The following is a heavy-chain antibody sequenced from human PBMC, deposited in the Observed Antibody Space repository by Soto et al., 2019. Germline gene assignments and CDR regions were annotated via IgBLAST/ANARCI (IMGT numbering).Heavy chain of an antibody. J-gene: IGHJ2*01. V-gene: IGHV3-23*01. Sequence: EVQLLESGGGLVQPGGSLRLSCAASGFTFSSYAMSWVRQAPGKGLEWVSGISGSGDSTYYADSVTGRFTISRDKSKRTLYLQMNSLRADDTAVYYCAKSAGGYCSTTTCAGNFGYFDLWGRGTLVTVSS. CDR2: ISGSGDST. CDR1: GFTFSSYA. CDR3: AKSAGGYCSTTTCAGNFGYFDL. D-gene: IGHD2-2*01.